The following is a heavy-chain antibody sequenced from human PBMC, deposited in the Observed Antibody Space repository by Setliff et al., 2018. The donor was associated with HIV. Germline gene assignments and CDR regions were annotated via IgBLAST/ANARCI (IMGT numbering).Heavy chain of an antibody. CDR3: ALSGSYIGWFDP. CDR1: GASSIYF. Sequence: SETLSLTCTVSGASSIYFWGWIRQPPGKGLEWIGSVYYTGSTYSNPSLQSRVRISVDTSKNQFSLKLSSVTAADTAVYYCALSGSYIGWFDPWGQGTLVTVSS. CDR2: VYYTGST. V-gene: IGHV4-39*07. J-gene: IGHJ5*02. D-gene: IGHD3-10*01.